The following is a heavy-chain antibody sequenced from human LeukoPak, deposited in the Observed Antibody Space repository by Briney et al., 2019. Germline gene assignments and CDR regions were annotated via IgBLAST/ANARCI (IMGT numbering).Heavy chain of an antibody. CDR1: GYSFTSYW. D-gene: IGHD6-19*01. CDR2: IYPGDSDT. J-gene: IGHJ4*02. Sequence: GESLKISCKGSGYSFTSYWIGWVRQMPGKGLEWMGIIYPGDSDTRYSPSFQGRVTISADKSISTAYLQWSSLKASDTAMYYCARPGYSSGWAVDYWGQGTLVTVSS. CDR3: ARPGYSSGWAVDY. V-gene: IGHV5-51*01.